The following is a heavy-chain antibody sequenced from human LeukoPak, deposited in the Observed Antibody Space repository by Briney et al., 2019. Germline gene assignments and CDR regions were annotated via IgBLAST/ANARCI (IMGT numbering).Heavy chain of an antibody. CDR3: ARAGHYYDSSGYVDY. D-gene: IGHD3-22*01. J-gene: IGHJ4*02. Sequence: ASVKVSCKASGGTFSSYAISWVRQAPGRGLEWMGGIIPIFGTANYAQKFQGRVTITADKSTSTAYMELSSLRSEDTAVYYCARAGHYYDSSGYVDYWGQGTLVTVSS. V-gene: IGHV1-69*06. CDR1: GGTFSSYA. CDR2: IIPIFGTA.